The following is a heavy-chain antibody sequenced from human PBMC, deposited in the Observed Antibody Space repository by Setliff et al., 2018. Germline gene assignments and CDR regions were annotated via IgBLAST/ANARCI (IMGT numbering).Heavy chain of an antibody. D-gene: IGHD2-2*01. J-gene: IGHJ3*01. CDR1: GYIFTNYW. CDR2: IYPGDSDT. V-gene: IGHV5-51*01. CDR3: TRHEDRNKCTSSSCYRENDAFDV. Sequence: PGESLKISCKASGYIFTNYWIGWVRQMPGKGLEWMGVIYPGDSDTRYSPSFRGQVTISADKSINTAYLQWSGLKASDTAIYYCTRHEDRNKCTSSSCYRENDAFDVWGQGAMVTVSS.